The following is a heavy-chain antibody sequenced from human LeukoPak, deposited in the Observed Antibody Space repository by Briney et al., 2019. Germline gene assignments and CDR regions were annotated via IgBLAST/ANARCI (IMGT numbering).Heavy chain of an antibody. CDR2: INPNSGGT. J-gene: IGHJ1*01. D-gene: IGHD3-22*01. CDR1: GYTFTGYY. CDR3: ARDSGGGYYYDSSGYYTEYFQH. Sequence: ASVKVSCKASGYTFTGYYMHWVRQAPGQGLEWMGWINPNSGGTNYAQKFQGRVTMTRDTSISTAYMELSRLRSDVTAVYYCARDSGGGYYYDSSGYYTEYFQHWGQGTLVTVSS. V-gene: IGHV1-2*02.